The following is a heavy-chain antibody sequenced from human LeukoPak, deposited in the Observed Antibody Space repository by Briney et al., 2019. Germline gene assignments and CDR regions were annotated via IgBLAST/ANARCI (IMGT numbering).Heavy chain of an antibody. V-gene: IGHV4-59*08. J-gene: IGHJ4*02. CDR3: AKVIREVDMSHDY. CDR2: IDYSGSS. CDR1: GGSISSYY. Sequence: KPSEPLSLTCTVSGGSISSYYWSWIRQPPGKGLEWIGYIDYSGSSGYNPSLATRVTISADTSKNQVFLKVNSVTAADTAVYYCAKVIREVDMSHDYWGQGALVTVSS. D-gene: IGHD5-24*01.